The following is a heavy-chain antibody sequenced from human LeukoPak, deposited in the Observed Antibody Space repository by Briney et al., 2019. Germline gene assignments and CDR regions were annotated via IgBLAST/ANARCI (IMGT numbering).Heavy chain of an antibody. D-gene: IGHD6-13*01. CDR1: GYIFTDYY. CDR2: INPNSGGT. Sequence: ASVKVSCKTSGYIFTDYYVHWVRQAPGQGLEWMGWINPNSGGTNYAQKFQGWVTMTRDTSISTAYMELSRLRSDDTAVYYCARDQLEGYYYYGMDVWGQGTTVTVSS. J-gene: IGHJ6*02. V-gene: IGHV1-2*04. CDR3: ARDQLEGYYYYGMDV.